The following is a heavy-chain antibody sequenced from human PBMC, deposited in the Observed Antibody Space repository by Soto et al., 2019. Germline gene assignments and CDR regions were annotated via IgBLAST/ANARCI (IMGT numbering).Heavy chain of an antibody. CDR3: ARMDCTSNSCSYLFDY. CDR1: GFTFSDYG. V-gene: IGHV3-23*01. CDR2: LSASGDNT. Sequence: GGSLRLSCAASGFTFSDYGMSWVRQAPGKGLEWVSSLSASGDNTYYADSVKGRFTISRDNSKNQLFLQMNSLKAEDTAVYYCARMDCTSNSCSYLFDYWGQGALVTVSS. J-gene: IGHJ4*02. D-gene: IGHD2-2*01.